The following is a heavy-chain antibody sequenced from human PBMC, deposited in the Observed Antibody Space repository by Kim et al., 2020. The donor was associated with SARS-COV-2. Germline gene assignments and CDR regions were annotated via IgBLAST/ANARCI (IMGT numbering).Heavy chain of an antibody. Sequence: GGSLRLSCVASRFSFSSSAMTCVRQAPGKGLEWVATIFGSGHGTYYADSVRGRFIVSRDNSENTLFLQMDNLRVDDTAIYYCAKNVHITSVTFLWYFDLWGRGTSVTVSS. J-gene: IGHJ2*01. V-gene: IGHV3-23*01. CDR3: AKNVHITSVTFLWYFDL. D-gene: IGHD2-2*01. CDR2: IFGSGHGT. CDR1: RFSFSSSA.